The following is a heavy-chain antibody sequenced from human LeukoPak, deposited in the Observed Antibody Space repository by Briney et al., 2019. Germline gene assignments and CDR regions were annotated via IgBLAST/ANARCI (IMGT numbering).Heavy chain of an antibody. V-gene: IGHV3-53*01. D-gene: IGHD5-24*01. CDR3: AKDRNAWPTNFDS. J-gene: IGHJ4*02. CDR2: IYNDGST. CDR1: GFSVRTHY. Sequence: GGSLRLSCVVSGFSVRTHYMSWVRQAPAKGLEWVSVIYNDGSTYYSDSVKGRFSISRDNSKNTLYLRMNSLRAEDTAIYYCAKDRNAWPTNFDSWGQGTLVTVSA.